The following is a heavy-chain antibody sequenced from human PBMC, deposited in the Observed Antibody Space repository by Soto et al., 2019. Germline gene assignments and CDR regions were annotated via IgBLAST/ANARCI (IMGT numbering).Heavy chain of an antibody. D-gene: IGHD6-19*01. J-gene: IGHJ4*02. V-gene: IGHV3-23*01. Sequence: EVQLLESGGDLAQPGGSLRLICAASGFTFSNYAMTWVRQSPGKGLAWVSTITSAGSTFYGDTVKDRFTISRDNSKSTLYLQMNSLGAEDTAVYYCAKTDNFHSQSSGWANRFDSWGQGTLVTVSS. CDR1: GFTFSNYA. CDR2: ITSAGST. CDR3: AKTDNFHSQSSGWANRFDS.